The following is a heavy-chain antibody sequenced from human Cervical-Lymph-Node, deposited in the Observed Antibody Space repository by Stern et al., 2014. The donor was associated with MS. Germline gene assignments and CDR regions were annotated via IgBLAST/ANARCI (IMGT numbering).Heavy chain of an antibody. J-gene: IGHJ4*02. D-gene: IGHD3-16*01. V-gene: IGHV1-18*01. CDR3: ARGEEY. CDR2: ISIYKGNT. Sequence: QVQLVESGVEVKKPGASVKVSCTASGYTFTSYGITWVRQAPGQGLEWVGWISIYKGNTRYAQKFQGRVAMTSDTSTSTAYMELRSLRSDDTAVYYCARGEEYWGQGTLVTVSS. CDR1: GYTFTSYG.